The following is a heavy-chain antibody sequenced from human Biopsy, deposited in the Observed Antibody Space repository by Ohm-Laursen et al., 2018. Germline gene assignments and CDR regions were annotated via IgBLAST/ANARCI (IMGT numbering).Heavy chain of an antibody. V-gene: IGHV1-8*01. D-gene: IGHD6-19*01. CDR2: INPNNGNT. J-gene: IGHJ2*01. CDR3: VRTPTISVGGTWSRYWFFDI. CDR1: GYSLTSHD. Sequence: ASVKVSCKASGYSLTSHDINWVRQAPGQGPEWMGWINPNNGNTGYAPQFQGRVSMTTDTSISTAYMELSGLTFEDTAVYYRVRTPTISVGGTWSRYWFFDIWGRGTLITVSS.